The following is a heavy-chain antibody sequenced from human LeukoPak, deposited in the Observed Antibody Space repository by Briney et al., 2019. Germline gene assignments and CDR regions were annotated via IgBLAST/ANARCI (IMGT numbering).Heavy chain of an antibody. V-gene: IGHV6-1*01. CDR2: TYYRSKWYN. CDR1: GDSVSSNSAA. Sequence: SQTLSLTCALSGDSVSSNSAAWNWIRQSPSRGLEWLGRTYYRSKWYNDYAVSVKSRITINPDTSKNQFSLQLNSVTPEDTAVYYCAREYCSSTSCQNWFDPWGQGTLVTVSS. J-gene: IGHJ5*02. CDR3: AREYCSSTSCQNWFDP. D-gene: IGHD2-2*01.